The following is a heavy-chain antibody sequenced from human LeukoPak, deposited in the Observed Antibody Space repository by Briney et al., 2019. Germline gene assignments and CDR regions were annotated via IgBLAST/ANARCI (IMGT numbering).Heavy chain of an antibody. D-gene: IGHD6-6*01. CDR1: GFTFSSYA. CDR3: ARPIAARQIRYYFDY. CDR2: ISGSGGST. Sequence: GGSLRLSCAASGFTFSSYAMSWVRQAPGKGLEWVSAISGSGGSTYYADSVKGRFTISRDNSKNTLYLQMNSLRAEDTAVYYCARPIAARQIRYYFDYWGQGTLVTVSS. J-gene: IGHJ4*02. V-gene: IGHV3-23*01.